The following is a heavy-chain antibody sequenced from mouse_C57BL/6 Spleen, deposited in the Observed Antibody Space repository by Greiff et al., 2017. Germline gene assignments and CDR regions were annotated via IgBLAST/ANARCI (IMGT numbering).Heavy chain of an antibody. CDR3: ARYYYGSSYAMDY. CDR2: IYPRDGST. Sequence: VQLVESDAELVKPGASVKISCKVSGYTFTDHTIHWMKQRPEQGLEWIGYIYPRDGSTKYNEKFKGKATLTADKSSSTAYMQLNSLTSEDSAVYFCARYYYGSSYAMDYWGQGTSVTVSS. CDR1: GYTFTDHT. D-gene: IGHD1-1*01. J-gene: IGHJ4*01. V-gene: IGHV1-78*01.